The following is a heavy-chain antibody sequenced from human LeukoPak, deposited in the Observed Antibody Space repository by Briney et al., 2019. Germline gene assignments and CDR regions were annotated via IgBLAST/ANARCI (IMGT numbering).Heavy chain of an antibody. D-gene: IGHD4-17*01. CDR2: INPSGGST. J-gene: IGHJ6*03. Sequence: ASVKVSCKASGYTFTGYYMHWVRQAPGQGLEWMGIINPSGGSTSYAQKFQGRVTMTRDMSTSTVYMELSSLGSEDTAVYYCAKIPYGDYVLDYYYYMDIWGKGTTVTISS. CDR1: GYTFTGYY. CDR3: AKIPYGDYVLDYYYYMDI. V-gene: IGHV1-46*01.